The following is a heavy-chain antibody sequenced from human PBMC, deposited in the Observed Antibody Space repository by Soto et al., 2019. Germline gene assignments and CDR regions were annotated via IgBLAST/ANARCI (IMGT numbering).Heavy chain of an antibody. CDR3: ARDNPDTYYYDSSGYYVSYYYYGMDV. CDR2: ISAYNGNT. D-gene: IGHD3-22*01. V-gene: IGHV1-18*01. J-gene: IGHJ6*02. Sequence: ASVKVSCKASGYTFTSYGISWVRQAPGQGLEWMGWISAYNGNTNYAQKLQGRVTMTTDTSTSTAYMELRSLRSDDTAVYYCARDNPDTYYYDSSGYYVSYYYYGMDVWGQGTTVTVSS. CDR1: GYTFTSYG.